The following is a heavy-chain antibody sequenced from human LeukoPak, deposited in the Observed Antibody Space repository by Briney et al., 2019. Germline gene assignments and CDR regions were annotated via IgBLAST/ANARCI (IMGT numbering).Heavy chain of an antibody. D-gene: IGHD2-15*01. CDR2: ISGRSDYI. J-gene: IGHJ4*02. CDR3: ARRVSGRSSEPFDF. CDR1: GFTFSSYS. V-gene: IGHV3-21*01. Sequence: PGGSPRLSCAASGFTFSSYSMKWVRQAPGKGLEWVSSISGRSDYIYYADSVKGRFTISRDNAKNSLYLQMNSLRAEDTAVYFCARRVSGRSSEPFDFWGQGTPVTVSS.